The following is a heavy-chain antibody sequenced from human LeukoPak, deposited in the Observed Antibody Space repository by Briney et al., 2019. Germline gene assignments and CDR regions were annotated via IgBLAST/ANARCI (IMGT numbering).Heavy chain of an antibody. CDR1: GGSISSYY. Sequence: SETLSLTCTVSGGSISSYYWSWIRQPAGKGLEWIGRIYTSGSTNYNPSLKSRVTMTVDTSKKQFSLKLSSVTAADTAVYYCARGSADFWSGADAFDIWGQGTTVTVSS. D-gene: IGHD3-3*01. CDR2: IYTSGST. CDR3: ARGSADFWSGADAFDI. J-gene: IGHJ3*02. V-gene: IGHV4-4*07.